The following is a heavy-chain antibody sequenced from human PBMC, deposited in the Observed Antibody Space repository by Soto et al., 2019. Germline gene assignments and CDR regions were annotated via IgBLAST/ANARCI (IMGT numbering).Heavy chain of an antibody. J-gene: IGHJ6*02. CDR3: ARGYGGSRSMDV. CDR1: GGTFSSYT. CDR2: IIPILGIA. D-gene: IGHD2-15*01. Sequence: ASVKVSCKASGGTFSSYTISWVRQAPGQGLEWMGRIIPILGIANYAQKFQGRVTITADKSTSTAYMELSSLRSEDTAVYYCARGYGGSRSMDVWGQGTTVNVSS. V-gene: IGHV1-69*02.